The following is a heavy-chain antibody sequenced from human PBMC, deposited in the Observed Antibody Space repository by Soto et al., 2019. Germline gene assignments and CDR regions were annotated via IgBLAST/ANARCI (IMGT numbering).Heavy chain of an antibody. CDR2: ISGSGGST. Sequence: PAGSLTLSCAASGFTLSSYVMSWFRQAPEKGLEWVSAISGSGGSTYYADSVKGRFTISRDNSKNTLYLQMNSLRAEDTAVYFCAXSMMITFGGVIVTPFDYWGQGTLVTVSS. J-gene: IGHJ4*02. CDR1: GFTLSSYV. D-gene: IGHD3-16*02. V-gene: IGHV3-23*01. CDR3: AXSMMITFGGVIVTPFDY.